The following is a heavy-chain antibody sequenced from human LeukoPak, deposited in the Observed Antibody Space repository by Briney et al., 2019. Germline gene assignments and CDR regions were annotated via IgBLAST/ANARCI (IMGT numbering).Heavy chain of an antibody. Sequence: SETLSLTCTVSGGSISSYYWSWIRQPPGKGLEWIGYIYYSGSTNYNPSLKSRVTISVDTSKNQFSLKLSSVTAADTAVYYCARYRDGYNYVFDYWGQGTLVTVSS. CDR3: ARYRDGYNYVFDY. CDR2: IYYSGST. CDR1: GGSISSYY. J-gene: IGHJ4*02. V-gene: IGHV4-59*01. D-gene: IGHD5-24*01.